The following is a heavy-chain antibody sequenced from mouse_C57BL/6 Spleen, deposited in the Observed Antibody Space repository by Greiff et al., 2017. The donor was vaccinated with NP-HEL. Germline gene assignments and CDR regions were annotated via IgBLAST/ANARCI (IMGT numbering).Heavy chain of an antibody. D-gene: IGHD2-5*01. CDR3: AGPYSNYVGEAMDY. CDR2: ISYDGSN. V-gene: IGHV3-6*01. Sequence: ESGPGLVKPSQSLSLPCSVTGYSITSGYYWNWIRQFPGNKLEWMGYISYDGSNNYNPSLKNRISITRDTSKNQFFLKLNSVTTEDTATYYCAGPYSNYVGEAMDYWGQGTSVTVSS. CDR1: GYSITSGYY. J-gene: IGHJ4*01.